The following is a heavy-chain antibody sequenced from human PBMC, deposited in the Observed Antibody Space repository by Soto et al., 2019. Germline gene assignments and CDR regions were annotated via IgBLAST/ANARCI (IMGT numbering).Heavy chain of an antibody. V-gene: IGHV4-34*01. CDR1: GESFSPYY. CDR3: ARFYYSFGMDV. CDR2: IYHSGST. Sequence: PSETLSLTCAVHGESFSPYYWSWIRQAPGEGLEWIGEIYHSGSTNYNPSLKSRVTISIDASKNQFSLSLRSVTAADTAVYYCARFYYSFGMDVWGQGTTVT. J-gene: IGHJ6*02.